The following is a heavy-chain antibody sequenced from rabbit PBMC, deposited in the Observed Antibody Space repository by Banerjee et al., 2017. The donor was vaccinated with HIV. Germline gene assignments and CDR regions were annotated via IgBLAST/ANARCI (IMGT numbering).Heavy chain of an antibody. CDR3: ARDNHPKGSGYLDL. V-gene: IGHV1S45*01. CDR2: IYGWYGST. J-gene: IGHJ3*01. D-gene: IGHD1-1*01. Sequence: QEYLEESGGDLVKPEGSLTLTCTASGFSFSNKYVMCWVRQAPGKGPEWIAYIYGWYGSTDYASWVNGRFTISLDNAQNTVFLQMTSLTAADTATYFCARDNHPKGSGYLDLWGQGTLVTVS. CDR1: GFSFSNKYV.